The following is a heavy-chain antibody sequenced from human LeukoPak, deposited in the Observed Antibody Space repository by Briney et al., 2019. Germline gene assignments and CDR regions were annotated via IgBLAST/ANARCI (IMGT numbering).Heavy chain of an antibody. D-gene: IGHD3-9*01. V-gene: IGHV1-2*02. J-gene: IGHJ3*02. CDR1: GYTFSNYY. CDR3: ARDRRLTGNHDRLACDI. Sequence: ASVKVSCKASGYTFSNYYMHWVRQAPGQGLEWMGWINPNSGGTNYAQKFQGRVTMTRDTSINTAYMELSRLRSDDTAVYYCARDRRLTGNHDRLACDIWGQRTMVTVSS. CDR2: INPNSGGT.